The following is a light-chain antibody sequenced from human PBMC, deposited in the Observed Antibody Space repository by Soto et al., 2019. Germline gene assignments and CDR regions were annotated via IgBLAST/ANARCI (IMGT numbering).Light chain of an antibody. Sequence: EIVMTQSPATLSVSPGERVTLSCRASQSVSSNLAWYQKKPGQAPRLLIYGASTRATGIPARFSGRRSGLEFTLTISSLQSEDSAIYYCQQYTNWLTFGGGTKVEIK. CDR2: GAS. J-gene: IGKJ4*01. CDR3: QQYTNWLT. CDR1: QSVSSN. V-gene: IGKV3-15*01.